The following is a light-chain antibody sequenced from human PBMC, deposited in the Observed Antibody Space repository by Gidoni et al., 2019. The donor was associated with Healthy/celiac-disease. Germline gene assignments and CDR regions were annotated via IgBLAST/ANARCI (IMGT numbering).Light chain of an antibody. Sequence: EIVMTQSPATLSLSPGERATLSCRASQRVSSSYLSWYQQKPGQAPRLLIYGASTRATGIPARFSGSGSGTDFTLTISSLQPEDFAVYYCQFGLTFGPGTKVDIK. V-gene: IGKV3D-7*01. CDR2: GAS. CDR3: QFGLT. CDR1: QRVSSSY. J-gene: IGKJ3*01.